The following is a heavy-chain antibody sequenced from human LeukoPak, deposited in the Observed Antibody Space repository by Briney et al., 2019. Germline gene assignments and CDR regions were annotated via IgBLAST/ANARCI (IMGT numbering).Heavy chain of an antibody. CDR1: GGSFSGYY. V-gene: IGHV4-34*01. D-gene: IGHD4-17*01. CDR2: INHSGST. Sequence: SETLSLTCAVYGGSFSGYYWSWIRQPPGKGLEWIGEINHSGSTNYNPSLKSRVTISVDTSKNQFSLKLSSVTAADTAVYYCARVMGTTVTISLNWFDPWGQGTLVTVSS. CDR3: ARVMGTTVTISLNWFDP. J-gene: IGHJ5*02.